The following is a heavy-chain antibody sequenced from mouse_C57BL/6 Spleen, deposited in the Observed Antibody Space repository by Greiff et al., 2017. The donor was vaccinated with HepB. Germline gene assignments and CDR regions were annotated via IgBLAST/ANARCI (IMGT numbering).Heavy chain of an antibody. CDR3: ARRDDYDPWFAY. J-gene: IGHJ3*01. Sequence: EVQLQQSGPELVKPGASVKISCKASGYTFTDYYMNWVKQSHGKSLEWIGDINPNNGGTSYNQKFKGKATLTVDKSSSTAYMELRSLTSEDSAVYYLARRDDYDPWFAYLGQGTLVTVSA. V-gene: IGHV1-26*01. CDR2: INPNNGGT. CDR1: GYTFTDYY. D-gene: IGHD2-4*01.